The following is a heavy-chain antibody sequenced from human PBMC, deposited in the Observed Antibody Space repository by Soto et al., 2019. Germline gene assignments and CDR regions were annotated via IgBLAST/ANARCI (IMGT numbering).Heavy chain of an antibody. CDR1: GFTFNDYA. Sequence: PGGSLRLSCAVSGFTFNDYAMSWVRQAPGKGLEWVSTISGSLGSAYYAASVEGRFTISGDNSNNTLYLQMNSLRVEDTATYYCAEDSRLPGFGLLIHAFDIWGQGTMVTVSS. D-gene: IGHD3-3*01. J-gene: IGHJ3*02. V-gene: IGHV3-23*01. CDR3: AEDSRLPGFGLLIHAFDI. CDR2: ISGSLGSA.